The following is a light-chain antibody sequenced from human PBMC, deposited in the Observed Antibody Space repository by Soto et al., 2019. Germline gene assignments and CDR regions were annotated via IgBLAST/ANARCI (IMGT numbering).Light chain of an antibody. CDR1: QSISVN. CDR2: GAS. Sequence: VVLKQSPDTLSLSQMERATPCFRASQSISVNLAWYQQKPGQAPRLLIYGASTRATGIPARFSGGGSGTEFTLIISSLQSEDFAVYYCQQYNNWPPGITFGQGTRLEIK. CDR3: QQYNNWPPGIT. J-gene: IGKJ5*01. V-gene: IGKV3-15*01.